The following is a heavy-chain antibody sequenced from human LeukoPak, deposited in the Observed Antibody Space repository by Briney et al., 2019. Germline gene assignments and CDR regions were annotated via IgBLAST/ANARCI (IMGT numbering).Heavy chain of an antibody. D-gene: IGHD1-1*01. J-gene: IGHJ3*01. CDR3: ARGPGGAFDF. Sequence: GGSLRLSCAASGFTFSSYVMHWVRQAPGKGLEWVAIISYDGSNEYYADSVKGRFTISRDNAKNSLYLQMNSLRAEDTAVYYCARGPGGAFDFWGQGAMVTVSS. CDR2: ISYDGSNE. V-gene: IGHV3-30*04. CDR1: GFTFSSYV.